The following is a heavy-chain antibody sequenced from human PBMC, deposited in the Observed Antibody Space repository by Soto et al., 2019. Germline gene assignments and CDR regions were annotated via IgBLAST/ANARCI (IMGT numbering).Heavy chain of an antibody. J-gene: IGHJ4*02. Sequence: EVQLVESGGGLVQPGGSLRLSCVASGFNFRSYWMIWVRQAPGKGLEWVANINPDGSDRYYVDSVKGRFTVSRDNAQNSLYLQMSSLRPEDTAMYYCGGATFANWGQGTLVTVSS. CDR1: GFNFRSYW. D-gene: IGHD3-3*01. V-gene: IGHV3-7*01. CDR2: INPDGSDR. CDR3: GGATFAN.